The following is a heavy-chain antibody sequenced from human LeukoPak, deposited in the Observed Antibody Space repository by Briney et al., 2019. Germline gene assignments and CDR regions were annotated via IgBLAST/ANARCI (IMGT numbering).Heavy chain of an antibody. CDR1: GFTFSTYD. V-gene: IGHV3-30*03. CDR2: ISYDESNK. Sequence: GGSLRLSCAASGFTFSTYDMHWVRQAPGKGLEWVAVISYDESNKFYAESVKGRFTISRDNSKNAVYLQMNSLRGEDTAVYYCASLLEGYSSSHADYWGQGTLVSVSS. CDR3: ASLLEGYSSSHADY. J-gene: IGHJ4*02. D-gene: IGHD6-13*01.